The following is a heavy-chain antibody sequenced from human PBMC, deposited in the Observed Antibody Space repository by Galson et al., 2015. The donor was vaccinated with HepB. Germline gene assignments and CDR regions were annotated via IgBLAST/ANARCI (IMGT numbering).Heavy chain of an antibody. CDR3: ARVVRYAV. D-gene: IGHD3-9*01. J-gene: IGHJ6*04. CDR2: INPSGGST. CDR1: GYKFTSYY. Sequence: SVKVSCKASGYKFTSYYMHWVRQAPGQGLEWMGIINPSGGSTDYAQKFRGRLTMTRDTSTSTVFMELSSLRSEDTAVYHCARVVRYAVWGKGTTVTVSS. V-gene: IGHV1-46*01.